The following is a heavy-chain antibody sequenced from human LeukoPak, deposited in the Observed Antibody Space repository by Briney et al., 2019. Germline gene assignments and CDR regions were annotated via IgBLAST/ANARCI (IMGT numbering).Heavy chain of an antibody. V-gene: IGHV1-8*03. CDR1: GYTFTRFD. D-gene: IGHD5-12*01. Sequence: GASVKVSCKASGYTFTRFDIHWVRQATGQGLEWMGWMNPNSANTGYAQKFQGRVTITRNTSISTAYMELSSLRSEDTAVYYCARAPAADPHRGYSGYDSHFDYWGQGTLVTVSS. J-gene: IGHJ4*02. CDR3: ARAPAADPHRGYSGYDSHFDY. CDR2: MNPNSANT.